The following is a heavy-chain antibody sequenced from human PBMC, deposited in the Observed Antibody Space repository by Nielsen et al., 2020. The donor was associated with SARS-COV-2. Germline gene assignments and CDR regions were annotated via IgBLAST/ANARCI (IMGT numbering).Heavy chain of an antibody. V-gene: IGHV3-43*01. CDR2: ISWDGGST. D-gene: IGHD6-19*01. CDR1: GFTFDDYN. J-gene: IGHJ6*02. Sequence: LKLSCAASGFTFDDYNMHWVRQAPGKGLEWVSLISWDGGSTYYADSVKGRFTISRDNSKNSLYLQMNSLRTEDTALYYCAKDMGAVAGTPYYYYGMDVWGQGTTVTVSS. CDR3: AKDMGAVAGTPYYYYGMDV.